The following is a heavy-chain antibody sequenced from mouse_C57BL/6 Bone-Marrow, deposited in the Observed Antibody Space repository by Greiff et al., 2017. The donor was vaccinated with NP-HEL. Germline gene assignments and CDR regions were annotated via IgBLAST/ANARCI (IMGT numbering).Heavy chain of an antibody. V-gene: IGHV1-55*01. D-gene: IGHD1-1*01. J-gene: IGHJ4*01. Sequence: VQLQQPGAELVKPGASVKMSCKASGYTFTSYWITWVKQRPGQGLEWIGDIYPGSGSTNYSEKFKSKATLTVDTSSSTAYMQLSSLTAEDSAVYYCARHDYYGSSYDAMDYWGQGTSVTVSS. CDR1: GYTFTSYW. CDR3: ARHDYYGSSYDAMDY. CDR2: IYPGSGST.